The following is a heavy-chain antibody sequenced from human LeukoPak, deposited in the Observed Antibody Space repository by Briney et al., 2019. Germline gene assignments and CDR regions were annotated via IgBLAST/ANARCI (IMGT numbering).Heavy chain of an antibody. CDR3: AKDSSSGWYNFDY. V-gene: IGHV3-9*01. D-gene: IGHD6-19*01. CDR2: ISWNSGSI. Sequence: GGSLRLSCAASGFTFDDYAIHWVRQAPGKGLEWVSGISWNSGSIGYADSVKGRFTISRDNAKNSLYLQMNSLRAEDTALYYCAKDSSSGWYNFDYWGQGTLVTVSS. J-gene: IGHJ4*02. CDR1: GFTFDDYA.